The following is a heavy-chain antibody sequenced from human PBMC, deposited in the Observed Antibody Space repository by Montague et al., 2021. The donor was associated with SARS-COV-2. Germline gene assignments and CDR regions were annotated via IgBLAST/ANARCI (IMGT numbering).Heavy chain of an antibody. CDR3: ARARAARPITILGVVNPAMRYYYYMDV. CDR2: INISEST. J-gene: IGHJ6*03. D-gene: IGHD3-3*01. Sequence: SETLSLTCAVYGGSFSGYTWSWIRHPPGTGLEWIGKINISESTNXNPSLKIQVPISVDTSKNQFSLKLSSVTAAATAVYYCARARAARPITILGVVNPAMRYYYYMDVWGKGTTVTVSS. CDR1: GGSFSGYT. V-gene: IGHV4-34*01.